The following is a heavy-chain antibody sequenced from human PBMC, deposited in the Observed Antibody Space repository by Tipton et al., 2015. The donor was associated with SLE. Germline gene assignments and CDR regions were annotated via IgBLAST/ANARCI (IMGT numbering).Heavy chain of an antibody. CDR2: IDYTANP. CDR1: GGSTGSFY. V-gene: IGHV4-59*01. D-gene: IGHD1-1*01. CDR3: ARSWNDAPPDLGY. Sequence: TLSLTCTVSGGSTGSFYWSWIRQPPGKGLEWIGNIDYTANPNYSPSLKSRVTISIDTSTNHFSLKLRSVTAADTAVYYCARSWNDAPPDLGYWGQGTLVTVSS. J-gene: IGHJ4*02.